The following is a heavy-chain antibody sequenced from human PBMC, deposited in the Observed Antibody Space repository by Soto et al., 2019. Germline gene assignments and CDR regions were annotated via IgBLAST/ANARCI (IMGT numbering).Heavy chain of an antibody. CDR3: AKDWPGTRTPGLDY. J-gene: IGHJ4*02. D-gene: IGHD1-1*01. Sequence: GGSLRLSCAASGFTVSSKYMSWVRQAPGKGLEWVSLIQSGGPTYYADSVKGRFTISRDTSENTLHLQMDSLRAEDTAVYYCAKDWPGTRTPGLDYWGQGTLVTVSS. CDR1: GFTVSSKY. CDR2: IQSGGPT. V-gene: IGHV3-66*01.